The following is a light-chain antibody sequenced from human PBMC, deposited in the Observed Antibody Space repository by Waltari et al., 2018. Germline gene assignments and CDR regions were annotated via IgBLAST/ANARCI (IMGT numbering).Light chain of an antibody. CDR2: EVT. V-gene: IGLV2-14*01. J-gene: IGLJ2*01. CDR3: SSYAGNDLVI. Sequence: QSALTQPASVSGSPGQSITISCTGPNSDVGSYHYVSWYQQHPGKAPKLMIYEVTNRPSGLSNRFSGSKSGNTASLTITELQAEDEADYYCSSYAGNDLVIFGGGTKLTVL. CDR1: NSDVGSYHY.